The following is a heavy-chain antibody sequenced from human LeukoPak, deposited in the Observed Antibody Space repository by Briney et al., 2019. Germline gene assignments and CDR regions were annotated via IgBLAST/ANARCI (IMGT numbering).Heavy chain of an antibody. V-gene: IGHV1-3*01. D-gene: IGHD2-15*01. Sequence: GASVKVSCKASGYTFTSYAMHWVRQAPGQRLEWMGWINAGNGNTKYSQEFQGRVTITRDTSTSTAYMELRSLRSDDTAVYYCARVLGSCYSDWGQGTLVTVSS. CDR2: INAGNGNT. J-gene: IGHJ4*02. CDR1: GYTFTSYA. CDR3: ARVLGSCYSD.